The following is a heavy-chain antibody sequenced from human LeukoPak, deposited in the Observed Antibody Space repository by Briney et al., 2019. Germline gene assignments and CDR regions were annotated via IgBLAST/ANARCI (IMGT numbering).Heavy chain of an antibody. CDR1: GYTFTGYY. J-gene: IGHJ4*02. CDR2: INPNSGGT. CDR3: ARERIAAAGMGFDY. Sequence: ASVKVSRKASGYTFTGYYMHWVRQAPGQGLEWMGWINPNSGGTNYAQKLQGRVTMTRDTSISTAYMELSRLRSDDTAVYYCARERIAAAGMGFDYWGQGTLVTVSS. D-gene: IGHD6-13*01. V-gene: IGHV1-2*02.